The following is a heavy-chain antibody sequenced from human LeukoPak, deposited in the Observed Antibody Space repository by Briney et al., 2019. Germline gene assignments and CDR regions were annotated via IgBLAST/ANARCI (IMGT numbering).Heavy chain of an antibody. Sequence: SETLSLTCTVSGGSITNYYWSWVRQSAIKGLEWIGRISASGNTDYNPSLRNRVTMSVEKSKNQFSLRLSPVTAADTAVYYCAREGRSSTPGYWGQGTLVTVSS. CDR2: ISASGNT. CDR1: GGSITNYY. D-gene: IGHD2-15*01. V-gene: IGHV4-4*07. CDR3: AREGRSSTPGY. J-gene: IGHJ4*02.